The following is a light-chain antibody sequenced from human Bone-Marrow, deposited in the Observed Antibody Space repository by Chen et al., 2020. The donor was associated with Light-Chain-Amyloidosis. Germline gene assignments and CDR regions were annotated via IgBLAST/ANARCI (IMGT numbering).Light chain of an antibody. CDR2: RDT. V-gene: IGLV3-25*03. CDR1: DLPTKY. CDR3: QSADSSGTYEGI. J-gene: IGLJ2*01. Sequence: SSVLTQPPSVSVSPGQTARITCSGDDLPTKYAYWYQQKPGQAPVLVIHRDTERPSGISERFSGSSSGTTAKLTISGVQAEDEADYHCQSADSSGTYEGIFGGGTKLTVL.